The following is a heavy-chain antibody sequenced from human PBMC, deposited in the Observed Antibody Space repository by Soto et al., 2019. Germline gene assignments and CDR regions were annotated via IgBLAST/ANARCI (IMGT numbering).Heavy chain of an antibody. Sequence: GASVKVSCKASGYTFTSYAMHWVRQAPGQRLEWMGWINAGNGNTKYSQKFQGRVTITRDTSASTAYMELSSLRSEDTAVYYCARDSENCSSTSCRYTYYYYYYMDVWGKGTTVTVS. V-gene: IGHV1-3*01. CDR3: ARDSENCSSTSCRYTYYYYYYMDV. J-gene: IGHJ6*03. CDR2: INAGNGNT. D-gene: IGHD2-2*01. CDR1: GYTFTSYA.